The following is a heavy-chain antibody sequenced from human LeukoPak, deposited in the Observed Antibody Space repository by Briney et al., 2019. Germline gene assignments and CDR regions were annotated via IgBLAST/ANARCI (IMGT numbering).Heavy chain of an antibody. Sequence: ASVKVSCKASGYTFTSYDITWVRQATGQGLEWMGWMNPNSGNTGYAQKFQGRVTMTRNTSISTAYMELSSLRSEDTAVYYCARGSTYYYDSSGYPGYYYYYGMDVWGQGTTVTVSS. CDR1: GYTFTSYD. D-gene: IGHD3-22*01. CDR2: MNPNSGNT. V-gene: IGHV1-8*01. CDR3: ARGSTYYYDSSGYPGYYYYYGMDV. J-gene: IGHJ6*02.